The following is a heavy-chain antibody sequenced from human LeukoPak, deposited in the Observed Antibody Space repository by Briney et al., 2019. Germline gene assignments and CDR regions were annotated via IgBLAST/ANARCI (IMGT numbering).Heavy chain of an antibody. CDR3: ARREGYYDFWSGYPRGFDY. V-gene: IGHV1-8*02. CDR2: MNPNSGNT. Sequence: GASVKVSCKASGYAFTSYGINWVRQATGQGLEWMGWMNPNSGNTGYAQKFQGRVTMTRNTSISTAYMELSSLRSEDTAVYYCARREGYYDFWSGYPRGFDYWGQGTLVTVSS. D-gene: IGHD3-3*01. J-gene: IGHJ4*02. CDR1: GYAFTSYG.